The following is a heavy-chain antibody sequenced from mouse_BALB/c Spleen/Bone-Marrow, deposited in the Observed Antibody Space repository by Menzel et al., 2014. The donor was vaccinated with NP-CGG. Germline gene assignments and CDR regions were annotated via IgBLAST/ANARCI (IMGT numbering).Heavy chain of an antibody. D-gene: IGHD1-1*01. V-gene: IGHV2-6-1*01. CDR3: ARHYYGSSYWYFDV. J-gene: IGHJ1*01. Sequence: QVQLKHSGPGLVAPSQSLSITCTISGFSLTSYGVHWVRQPPGKGLEWLVVIWSDGSTTYNSALKSRLSISKDNSKSQVFLKMNSLQTDDTAMYYCARHYYGSSYWYFDVWGAGTTVTVSS. CDR1: GFSLTSYG. CDR2: IWSDGST.